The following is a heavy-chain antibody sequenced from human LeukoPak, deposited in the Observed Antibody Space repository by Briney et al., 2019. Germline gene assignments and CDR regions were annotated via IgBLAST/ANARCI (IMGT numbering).Heavy chain of an antibody. CDR2: IYYSGST. CDR3: ARKGPPTDNYGDDY. CDR1: GGSISGGGYY. J-gene: IGHJ4*02. Sequence: PSETLSLTCTVSGGSISGGGYYWSWIRQHPGKGLEWIGYIYYSGSTYYNPSLKSRVTISVDTSKNQFSLKLSSVTAADTAVYYCARKGPPTDNYGDDYWGQGTLVTVSS. D-gene: IGHD4-17*01. V-gene: IGHV4-31*03.